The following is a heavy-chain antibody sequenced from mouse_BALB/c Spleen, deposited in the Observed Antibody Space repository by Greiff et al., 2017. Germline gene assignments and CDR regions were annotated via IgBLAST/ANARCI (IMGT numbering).Heavy chain of an antibody. J-gene: IGHJ2*01. CDR3: ARHYGNYYFDY. Sequence: DVKLVESGGGLVQPGGSLKLSCAASGFTFSSYTMSWVRQTPEKRLEWVAYISNGGGSTYYPDTVKGRFTISRDNAKNTLYLQMSSLKSEDTAMYYCARHYGNYYFDYWGQGTTLTVSS. CDR2: ISNGGGST. V-gene: IGHV5-12-2*01. CDR1: GFTFSSYT. D-gene: IGHD2-1*01.